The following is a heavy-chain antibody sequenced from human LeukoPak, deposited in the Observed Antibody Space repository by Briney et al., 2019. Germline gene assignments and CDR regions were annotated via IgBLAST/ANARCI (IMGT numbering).Heavy chain of an antibody. CDR2: ISSSGNTI. Sequence: PGGSLRLSCAASGFAFSGYYMSWIRQAPGKGLEWVSYISSSGNTIFYADSVKGRFTISGDNAKNSLYLQMNSLRAEDTAVYYCARASRGYSYGYVVDYWGQGTLVTVSS. D-gene: IGHD5-18*01. CDR3: ARASRGYSYGYVVDY. J-gene: IGHJ4*02. CDR1: GFAFSGYY. V-gene: IGHV3-11*01.